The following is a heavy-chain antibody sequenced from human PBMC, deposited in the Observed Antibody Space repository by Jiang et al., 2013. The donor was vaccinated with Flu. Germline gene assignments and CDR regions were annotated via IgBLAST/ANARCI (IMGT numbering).Heavy chain of an antibody. CDR1: GGTFSSSA. Sequence: PASSVKVSCKASGGTFSSSAISWVRQAPGQGLEWMGGIMPFIGRPTYAQKFQGRVTITADESTTTAYMELNSLRSDDTAVYYCARGDMFRGVRDYYFNMDVWGQGTTVTVSS. V-gene: IGHV1-69*01. J-gene: IGHJ6*02. CDR3: ARGDMFRGVRDYYFNMDV. CDR2: IMPFIGRP. D-gene: IGHD3-10*01.